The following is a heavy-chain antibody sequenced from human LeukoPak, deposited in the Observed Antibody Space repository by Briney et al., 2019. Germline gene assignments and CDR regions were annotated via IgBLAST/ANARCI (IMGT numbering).Heavy chain of an antibody. J-gene: IGHJ5*02. D-gene: IGHD3-10*01. Sequence: ASVKVSCKTSGYPFTSFGISWVRQAPGQGLEWMGWISAHNGNTNYAQKLQGRVTMTTDTSTSTAYMELRSLRSDDTAVYYCARASAMVRGVIITLNWFDPWGQGTLVTVSS. CDR1: GYPFTSFG. V-gene: IGHV1-18*01. CDR3: ARASAMVRGVIITLNWFDP. CDR2: ISAHNGNT.